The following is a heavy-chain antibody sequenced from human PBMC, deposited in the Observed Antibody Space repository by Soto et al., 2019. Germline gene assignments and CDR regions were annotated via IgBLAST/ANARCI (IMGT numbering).Heavy chain of an antibody. V-gene: IGHV3-21*01. CDR3: ARDDRYYYYYYYMDV. Sequence: EVQLVESGGGLVKPGGSLRLSCAASGFTFSSYSMNWVRQAPGKGLEWVSSISSSSSYIYYADSVKGRFTISRDNAKNSLYLQMNSLRAEDTAVYYCARDDRYYYYYYYMDVWGKGTTVTVSS. CDR2: ISSSSSYI. J-gene: IGHJ6*03. CDR1: GFTFSSYS.